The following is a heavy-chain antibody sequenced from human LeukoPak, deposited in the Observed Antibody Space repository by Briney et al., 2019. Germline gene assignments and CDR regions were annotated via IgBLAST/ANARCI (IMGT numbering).Heavy chain of an antibody. CDR3: ARDYDSIFDY. CDR2: IKQDGSEK. Sequence: PGGSLRLSCTASTFTLNNYWMSWVRQAPGKGLEWVANIKQDGSEKYYVDSVKGRFTISRDNAKNTLYLQMHSLTAEDTAVYYCARDYDSIFDYWGQGTLVTVSS. J-gene: IGHJ4*02. D-gene: IGHD3-3*01. CDR1: TFTLNNYW. V-gene: IGHV3-7*04.